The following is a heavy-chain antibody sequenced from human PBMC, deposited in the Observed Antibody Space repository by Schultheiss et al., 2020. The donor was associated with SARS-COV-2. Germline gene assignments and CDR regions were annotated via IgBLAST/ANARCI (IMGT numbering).Heavy chain of an antibody. V-gene: IGHV3-23*01. CDR2: ISGSGGST. D-gene: IGHD3-3*01. CDR3: AKGGGRFLEWLSQYYYYGMDV. CDR1: GFTFSSYA. J-gene: IGHJ6*02. Sequence: GALRLSCAASGFTFSSYAMSWVRQAPGKGLEWVSAISGSGGSTYYADSVKGRFTISRDNSKNTLYLQMNSLRAEDTAVYYCAKGGGRFLEWLSQYYYYGMDVWGQGTTVTVS.